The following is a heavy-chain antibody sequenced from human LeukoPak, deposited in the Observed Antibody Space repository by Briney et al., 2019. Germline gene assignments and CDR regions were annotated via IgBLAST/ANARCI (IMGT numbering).Heavy chain of an antibody. CDR1: GFTVSSNY. D-gene: IGHD1-7*01. CDR2: IYSGGST. J-gene: IGHJ5*02. V-gene: IGHV3-53*01. CDR3: ARARYNWNSVWSDP. Sequence: GGSLRLSCAASGFTVSSNYMSWVRQAPGKGLEWVSVIYSGGSTYYADSVKGRFTISRDNSKNTLYLQMNSLRAEDTAVYYCARARYNWNSVWSDPWGQGTLVTVSS.